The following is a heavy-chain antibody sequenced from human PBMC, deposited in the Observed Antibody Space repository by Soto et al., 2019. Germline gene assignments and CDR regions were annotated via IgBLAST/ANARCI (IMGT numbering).Heavy chain of an antibody. CDR2: ISSSSSVI. D-gene: IGHD7-27*01. CDR1: GFILSDCA. V-gene: IGHV3-48*01. J-gene: IGHJ6*03. CDR3: ARDLSWGSNWYYYMDV. Sequence: EVQLVESGGGLVQPGGSLRLSCATSGFILSDCAMNWVRQAPGKGLEWVSYISSSSSVIDYADSVKGRFTVSRDNARPSLYLPMNILRAEDTAVYYCARDLSWGSNWYYYMDVWGKGTTVTVSS.